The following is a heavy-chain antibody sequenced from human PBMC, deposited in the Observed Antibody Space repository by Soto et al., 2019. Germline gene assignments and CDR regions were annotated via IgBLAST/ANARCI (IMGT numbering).Heavy chain of an antibody. CDR2: ISWNSGSI. V-gene: IGHV3-9*01. CDR3: AKDAGDILTGVDY. D-gene: IGHD3-9*01. J-gene: IGHJ4*02. Sequence: GGSLRLSCAASGFTFDDYAMHWVRQAPGKGLEWVSGISWNSGSIGYADSVKGRFTISRDNAKNSLYLQMNSLRAEDTALYYCAKDAGDILTGVDYWGQGTLVTVSS. CDR1: GFTFDDYA.